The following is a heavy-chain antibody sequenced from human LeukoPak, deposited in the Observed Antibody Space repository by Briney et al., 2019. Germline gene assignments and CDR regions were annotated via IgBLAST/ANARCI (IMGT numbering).Heavy chain of an antibody. J-gene: IGHJ4*02. CDR3: ARVRIAVAGTSGQADY. CDR2: ISAYNGNT. CDR1: GYTFTSYG. D-gene: IGHD6-19*01. V-gene: IGHV1-18*01. Sequence: ASVKVSCKASGYTFTSYGISWVRQAPGQGLEWMGWISAYNGNTNYAQKLQGRVTMTTDTSTSTAYMELRSLRSDDTAVYYCARVRIAVAGTSGQADYWGQGTLVIVSS.